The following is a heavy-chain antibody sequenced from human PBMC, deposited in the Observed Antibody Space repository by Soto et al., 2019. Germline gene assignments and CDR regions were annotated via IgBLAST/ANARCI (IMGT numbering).Heavy chain of an antibody. Sequence: QVQLVQSGAEVKKPGASVKVSCKASGYTFTGYYMHWVRQAPGQGLEWMGWINPNSGGTNYARKYQGWVNMTRDTSISTAYMELSRLRSDDTAVYYCARATGEQQLEAFDIWGQGTIVTVSS. CDR2: INPNSGGT. D-gene: IGHD6-13*01. CDR1: GYTFTGYY. CDR3: ARATGEQQLEAFDI. J-gene: IGHJ3*02. V-gene: IGHV1-2*04.